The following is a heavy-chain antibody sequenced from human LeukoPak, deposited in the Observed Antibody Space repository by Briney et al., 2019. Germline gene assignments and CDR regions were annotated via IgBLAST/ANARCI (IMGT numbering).Heavy chain of an antibody. CDR1: GGSIGNYY. D-gene: IGHD2-15*01. V-gene: IGHV4-59*01. CDR2: ISYSGST. Sequence: SETLSLTCTVSGGSIGNYYWNWIRQPPGKGLEWIGYISYSGSTNYNSTLRSRVTMSVDTSKNQLSLKLSSVTAADTAVYYCARGYCSGGTCYRTFFDQWGQGTLVTVSS. CDR3: ARGYCSGGTCYRTFFDQ. J-gene: IGHJ4*02.